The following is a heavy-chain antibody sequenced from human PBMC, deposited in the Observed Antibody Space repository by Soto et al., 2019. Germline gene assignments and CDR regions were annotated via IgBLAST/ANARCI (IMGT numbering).Heavy chain of an antibody. CDR2: ISSSSSYI. CDR3: ARGGGYCSGGSCYDVRGAY. Sequence: ESGGGLVKPGGSLRLSCAASGFTFSSYSINWVRQAPGKGLEWVSSISSSSSYIYYADSVKGRFTISRDNAKNSLYLQMNSLRAEDTAVYYCARGGGYCSGGSCYDVRGAYWGQGTLVTVSS. CDR1: GFTFSSYS. J-gene: IGHJ4*02. D-gene: IGHD2-15*01. V-gene: IGHV3-21*01.